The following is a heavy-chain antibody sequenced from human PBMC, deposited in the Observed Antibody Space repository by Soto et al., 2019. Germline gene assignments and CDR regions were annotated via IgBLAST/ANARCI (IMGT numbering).Heavy chain of an antibody. V-gene: IGHV3-23*01. CDR1: GFTFSSYA. J-gene: IGHJ4*02. CDR3: AKGSSSFTSSSGAAPGLFNY. CDR2: ISGSGGST. D-gene: IGHD6-6*01. Sequence: EVQLLESGGGLVQPGGSLRLSCAASGFTFSSYAMSWVRQAPGKGLEWVSGISGSGGSTYSADSVKGRFTISRDNSKNTLYVQMNSLRAEDTAVYYCAKGSSSFTSSSGAAPGLFNYWCQGTLVTVSS.